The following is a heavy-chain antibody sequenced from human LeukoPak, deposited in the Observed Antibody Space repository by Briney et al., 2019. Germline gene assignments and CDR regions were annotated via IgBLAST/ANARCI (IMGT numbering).Heavy chain of an antibody. CDR3: AKDRRNYQLLPLFDY. CDR2: ISGSGGST. D-gene: IGHD2-2*01. Sequence: GGSLRVSCAASGFTFSSYAMSWVRQAPGKGLEWVSAISGSGGSTYYADSVKGRFTISRDNSKNTLYLQMNSLRAEDTAVYYCAKDRRNYQLLPLFDYWGQGTLVTVSS. J-gene: IGHJ4*02. V-gene: IGHV3-23*01. CDR1: GFTFSSYA.